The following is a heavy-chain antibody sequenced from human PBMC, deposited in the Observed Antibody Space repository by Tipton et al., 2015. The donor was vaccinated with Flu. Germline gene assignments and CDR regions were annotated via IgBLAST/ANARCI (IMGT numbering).Heavy chain of an antibody. CDR2: IYSSGTT. Sequence: GLVKPSETLSLTCSVSGGSISSYFWSWIRQPAGEGLEWIGRIYSSGTTDYNPSLESRVTFSVDLSKNQFSLNLRSVTAADTAIYYCARDDGRGYDSIDSWGQGTLVTVSS. CDR1: GGSISSYF. J-gene: IGHJ4*02. V-gene: IGHV4-4*07. CDR3: ARDDGRGYDSIDS. D-gene: IGHD5-12*01.